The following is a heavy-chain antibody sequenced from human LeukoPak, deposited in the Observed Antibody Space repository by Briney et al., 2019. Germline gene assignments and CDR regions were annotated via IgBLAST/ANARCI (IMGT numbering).Heavy chain of an antibody. CDR2: IHSDGNT. Sequence: GGSLRLSCVASGFTVSNSYMNWVRQAPGKGLEWVSVIHSDGNTYYADSVKGRFTISRDNSKNTLYLQMNGLRAEDTAIYYCARALTTLTYEGYWGQGTLVTVSS. J-gene: IGHJ4*02. V-gene: IGHV3-53*01. D-gene: IGHD1-1*01. CDR1: GFTVSNSY. CDR3: ARALTTLTYEGY.